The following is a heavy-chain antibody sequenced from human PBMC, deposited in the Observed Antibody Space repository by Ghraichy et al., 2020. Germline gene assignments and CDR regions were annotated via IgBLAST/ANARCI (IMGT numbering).Heavy chain of an antibody. D-gene: IGHD6-6*01. CDR2: INSDGSST. Sequence: ETLSLTCAASGFTFSSYWMHWVRQAPGKGLVWVSRINSDGSSTSYADSVKGRYTISRDNAKNTLYLQMNGLRAEDTAVYYCAREYSSSSYNWFDHWGQGTLVTVSS. CDR1: GFTFSSYW. J-gene: IGHJ5*02. V-gene: IGHV3-74*01. CDR3: AREYSSSSYNWFDH.